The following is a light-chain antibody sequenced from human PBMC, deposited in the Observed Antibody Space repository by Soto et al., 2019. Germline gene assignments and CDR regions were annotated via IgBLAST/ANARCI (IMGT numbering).Light chain of an antibody. CDR1: QSVTSNY. J-gene: IGKJ1*01. CDR2: GAS. V-gene: IGKV3-20*01. Sequence: EIVMTQSPATLSVSPGERATLTCRASQSVTSNYLAWYQQKPGQAPRLLISGASSRAAGIPDRFSGSGSGTDFTLTISRLEPEDFAVYYCQQYDSSPRTFGQGTKVDIK. CDR3: QQYDSSPRT.